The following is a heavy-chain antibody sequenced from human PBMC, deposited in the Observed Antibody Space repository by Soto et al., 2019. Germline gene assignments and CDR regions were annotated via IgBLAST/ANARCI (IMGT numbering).Heavy chain of an antibody. J-gene: IGHJ4*02. CDR1: GYTFTSYG. CDR2: ISANNGNT. CDR3: ARVQSGYDFAY. D-gene: IGHD5-12*01. Sequence: QVQLVQSGAEVKKPGASVKVSCKASGYTFTSYGINWVRQAPGQGLEWMGWISANNGNTHHAQKLQGRVTTTTDTSTSTAYMELRSLRSDDTAVYYCARVQSGYDFAYWGQGTLVTVSS. V-gene: IGHV1-18*01.